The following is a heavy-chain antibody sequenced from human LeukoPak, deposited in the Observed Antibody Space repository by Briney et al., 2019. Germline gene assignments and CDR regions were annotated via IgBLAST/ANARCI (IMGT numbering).Heavy chain of an antibody. CDR1: EFSVSSNY. D-gene: IGHD6-19*01. J-gene: IGHJ4*02. CDR2: IYSGGAT. V-gene: IGHV3-53*01. CDR3: ARGRFSGPDDY. Sequence: SGGSLRLSCAVSEFSVSSNYMNWVRQGPGKGLEWVSVIYSGGATYYADSVRGRFTISRDNSKNMVSLQMTSLGAEDTAVYYCARGRFSGPDDYWGQGTPVTVSS.